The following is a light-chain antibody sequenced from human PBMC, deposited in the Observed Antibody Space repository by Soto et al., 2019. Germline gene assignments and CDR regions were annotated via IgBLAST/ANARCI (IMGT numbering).Light chain of an antibody. CDR1: QSVLFSPNNKNY. J-gene: IGKJ1*01. V-gene: IGKV4-1*01. CDR3: QQYHSAPQT. Sequence: DIVMTQSPDSLAVSLGERATINCKSSQSVLFSPNNKNYLAWYQQKPGQPPKLLIYWASTRESGVPDRFSGSGSGTDFTLTISSLQAEDVAFYYCQQYHSAPQTFGQGTKVKI. CDR2: WAS.